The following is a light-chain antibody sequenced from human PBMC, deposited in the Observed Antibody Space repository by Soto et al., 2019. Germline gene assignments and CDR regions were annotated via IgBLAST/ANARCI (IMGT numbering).Light chain of an antibody. CDR2: DVS. CDR1: SSDVGTYNY. CDR3: CSYAGGYTHAV. J-gene: IGLJ2*01. V-gene: IGLV2-11*01. Sequence: QSALTQPRSVSGPPGQSVSISCSGTSSDVGTYNYVSWYQQHPGKAPKLMIYDVSKRPSGVPDRFSGSKSGNTASLTISGRQAEDDADYYCCSYAGGYTHAVFGGGTKLTVL.